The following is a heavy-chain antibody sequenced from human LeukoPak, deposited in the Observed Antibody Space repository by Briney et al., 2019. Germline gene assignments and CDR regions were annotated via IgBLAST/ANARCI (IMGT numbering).Heavy chain of an antibody. Sequence: SETLSLTCTVSGGSISGYYCSWIRQPPGKGLEWNGHFHTSGSTNYNPSLKTRVTISVDTSKNQFSLRLSSVTAADTAVYYCARLSTTEVVNAFDNWGQGTMVTVSS. CDR3: ARLSTTEVVNAFDN. V-gene: IGHV4-4*09. CDR1: GGSISGYY. D-gene: IGHD2/OR15-2a*01. J-gene: IGHJ3*02. CDR2: FHTSGST.